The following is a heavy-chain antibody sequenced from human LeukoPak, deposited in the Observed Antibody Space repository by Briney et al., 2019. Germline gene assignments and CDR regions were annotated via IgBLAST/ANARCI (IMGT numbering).Heavy chain of an antibody. Sequence: PSETLSLTCTVSGYSISSGYYWGWIRQPPGEGLEWIGSIYDRGSSYYNPSLKSRLTISGDTSKNQFSLNMSSLTPDDTAGFYVARSRFREYGGGAFALWGQGTMVTVSS. CDR3: ARSRFREYGGGAFAL. D-gene: IGHD3-10*01. CDR1: GYSISSGYY. CDR2: IYDRGSS. V-gene: IGHV4-38-2*02. J-gene: IGHJ3*01.